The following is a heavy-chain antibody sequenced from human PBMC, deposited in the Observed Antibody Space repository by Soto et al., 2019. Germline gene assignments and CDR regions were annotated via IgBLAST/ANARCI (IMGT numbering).Heavy chain of an antibody. Sequence: EVQLVESGGGLVQPGGSLRLSCAASGFTFSSYWMHWVRQAPGKGLVWVSRMNSDGSSTSYADSVKGRFTISRDNAKNTLYQQMNSLRAEDTAVYYCVRSSLVVAAATREDYWGQGTLVTVSS. CDR2: MNSDGSST. CDR3: VRSSLVVAAATREDY. V-gene: IGHV3-74*01. CDR1: GFTFSSYW. D-gene: IGHD2-15*01. J-gene: IGHJ4*02.